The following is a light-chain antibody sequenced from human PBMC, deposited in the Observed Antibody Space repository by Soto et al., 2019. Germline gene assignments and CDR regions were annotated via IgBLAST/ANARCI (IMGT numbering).Light chain of an antibody. CDR2: GAS. CDR3: QQYGTSLPVT. V-gene: IGKV3-20*01. CDR1: QSLTNDY. Sequence: IVMTQSPDTLSVSPGERATLYCLASQSLTNDYLAWYQQKPGQAPRLLIFGASSRATGIPDRFSGSGSGTDFTLTISRLEPEDFAVYYCQQYGTSLPVTFGQGTRLEIK. J-gene: IGKJ5*01.